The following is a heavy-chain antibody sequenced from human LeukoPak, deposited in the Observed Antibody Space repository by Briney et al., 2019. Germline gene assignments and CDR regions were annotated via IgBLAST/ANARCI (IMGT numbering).Heavy chain of an antibody. CDR3: AKDISHRKKTGLGY. D-gene: IGHD3-16*01. J-gene: IGHJ4*02. CDR1: GFTFDDYV. V-gene: IGHV3-9*01. Sequence: GRSLRLSCAASGFTFDDYVMHWVRQAPGKGLEWVSGISWNSGSIGYADSVKGRFTISRDNAKNSLYLQMNSLRAEDTALYYCAKDISHRKKTGLGYWGQETLVTVSS. CDR2: ISWNSGSI.